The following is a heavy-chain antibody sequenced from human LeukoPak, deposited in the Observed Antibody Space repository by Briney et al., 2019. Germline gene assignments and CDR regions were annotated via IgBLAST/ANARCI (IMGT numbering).Heavy chain of an antibody. Sequence: GESLKISCKGSGYSFPRYWIDWVRQMPGKGLEWMGIIYPGDSDTRYSPSFQGQVTISADKSITTAYLQWSSLKASDTAMYYCARPLSITGTIDYWGEGTLVTVSS. D-gene: IGHD1/OR15-1a*01. CDR3: ARPLSITGTIDY. CDR2: IYPGDSDT. CDR1: GYSFPRYW. V-gene: IGHV5-51*01. J-gene: IGHJ4*02.